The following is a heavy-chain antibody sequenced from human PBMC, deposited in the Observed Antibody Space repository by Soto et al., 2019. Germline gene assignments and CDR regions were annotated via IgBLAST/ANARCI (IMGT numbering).Heavy chain of an antibody. CDR3: ARDFPSSSSDP. J-gene: IGHJ5*02. CDR1: GGTFSSYA. CDR2: IIPIFGTA. V-gene: IGHV1-69*01. Sequence: QVQLVQSGAEVKKPGSSVKVSCKASGGTFSSYAITWVRQAPGQGLEWMGGIIPIFGTANYAQKFQGRVTITADESLTTAYMELSSVRSADTAVYYCARDFPSSSSDPWGQGTLVTVS.